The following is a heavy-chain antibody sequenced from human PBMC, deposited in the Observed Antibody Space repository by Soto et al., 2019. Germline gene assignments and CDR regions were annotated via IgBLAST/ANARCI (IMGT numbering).Heavy chain of an antibody. J-gene: IGHJ6*02. CDR3: TTDFHYDSSGYPMSYYYGMDV. Sequence: GGSLRLSCAASGFTFSNAWMNWVRQAPGKGLEWVGRIKSKTDGGTTDYAAPVKGRFTISRDDSKNTLYLQMNSLKTEDTAVYYCTTDFHYDSSGYPMSYYYGMDVWGQGTTVTVSS. CDR2: IKSKTDGGTT. V-gene: IGHV3-15*07. D-gene: IGHD3-22*01. CDR1: GFTFSNAW.